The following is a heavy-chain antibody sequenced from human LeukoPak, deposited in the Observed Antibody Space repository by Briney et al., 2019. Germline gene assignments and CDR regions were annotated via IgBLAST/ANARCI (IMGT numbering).Heavy chain of an antibody. J-gene: IGHJ4*02. CDR3: ARGRRSFKPAAKFDY. Sequence: SETLSLTCAVYGGSFSGYYWSWIRQPPGKGLEWIGEINHSGSTNYNPSLKSRVTISVDTSKNQFSLKLSSVTAADTAVYYCARGRRSFKPAAKFDYWGQGTLVTVSS. CDR2: INHSGST. CDR1: GGSFSGYY. V-gene: IGHV4-34*01. D-gene: IGHD2-2*01.